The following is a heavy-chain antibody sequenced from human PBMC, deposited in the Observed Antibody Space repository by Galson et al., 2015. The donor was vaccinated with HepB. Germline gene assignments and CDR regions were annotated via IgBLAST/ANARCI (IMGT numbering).Heavy chain of an antibody. CDR1: GYTFTSYG. CDR3: ARVPNAPTRGYSYGYLDY. V-gene: IGHV1-18*01. J-gene: IGHJ4*02. CDR2: ISAYNGNT. Sequence: SVKVSCKASGYTFTSYGISWVRQAPGQGLEWMGWISAYNGNTNYAQKLQGRVTMTTDTSTSTAYMELRSLRSDDTAVYYCARVPNAPTRGYSYGYLDYWGQGTLVTVSS. D-gene: IGHD5-18*01.